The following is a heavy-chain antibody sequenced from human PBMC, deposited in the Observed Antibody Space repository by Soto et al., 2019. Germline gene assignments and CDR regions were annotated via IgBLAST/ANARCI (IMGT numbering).Heavy chain of an antibody. CDR2: IIPIFGTA. Sequence: SVKVSCKASGGTFSSYAISWVRQAPGQGLEWMGGIIPIFGTANYAQKFQGRVTITADESKNTLYLQMNSLRAEDTAVYYCAKHYDFWDYYYYYMDVWGKGTTVTVSS. CDR1: GGTFSSYA. D-gene: IGHD3-3*01. J-gene: IGHJ6*03. CDR3: AKHYDFWDYYYYYMDV. V-gene: IGHV1-69*13.